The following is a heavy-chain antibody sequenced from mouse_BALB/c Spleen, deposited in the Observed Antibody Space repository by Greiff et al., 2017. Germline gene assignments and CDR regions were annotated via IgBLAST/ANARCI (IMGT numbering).Heavy chain of an antibody. V-gene: IGHV3-6*02. J-gene: IGHJ4*01. CDR2: ISYDGSN. CDR1: GYSITSGYY. CDR3: ASLYDYDVDAMDY. D-gene: IGHD2-4*01. Sequence: EESGPGLVKPSQSLSLTCSVTGYSITSGYYWNWIRQFPGNKLEWMGYISYDGSNNYNPSLKNRISITRDTSKNQFFLKLNSVTTEDTATYYCASLYDYDVDAMDYWGQGTSVTVSS.